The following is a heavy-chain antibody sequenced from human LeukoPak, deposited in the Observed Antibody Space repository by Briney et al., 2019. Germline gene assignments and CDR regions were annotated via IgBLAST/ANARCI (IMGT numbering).Heavy chain of an antibody. CDR3: ARDLGIAVAGGIDY. Sequence: ASVKVSFKASGYTFTVYYMHWVRQAPGQGREWMGWINPNSGGTNYAQKFQGRVTMTRDTSISTAYMELSRLRSDDTAVYYCARDLGIAVAGGIDYWGQGTLVTVSS. V-gene: IGHV1-2*02. D-gene: IGHD6-19*01. CDR1: GYTFTVYY. CDR2: INPNSGGT. J-gene: IGHJ4*02.